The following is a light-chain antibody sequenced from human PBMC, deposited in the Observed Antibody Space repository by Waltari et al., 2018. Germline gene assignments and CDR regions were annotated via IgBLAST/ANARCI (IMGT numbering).Light chain of an antibody. CDR3: QAWDSNTVV. J-gene: IGLJ2*01. CDR2: QHK. V-gene: IGLV3-1*01. Sequence: SYELTQPPSVSVSPGQTASITCSGDKLGGKYASWYQLRAGRSPVLVISQHKQRPSGFPERCSGSYSGNTATLTIGGTQAMDEADYYCQAWDSNTVVFGGGTKLSVL. CDR1: KLGGKY.